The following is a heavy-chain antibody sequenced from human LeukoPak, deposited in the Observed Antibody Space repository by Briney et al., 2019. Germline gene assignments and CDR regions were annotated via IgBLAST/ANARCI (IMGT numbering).Heavy chain of an antibody. V-gene: IGHV3-64*01. J-gene: IGHJ6*02. CDR3: ARAADYYGSGSYYNAVYYYGMDV. CDR1: GFTFSSYA. Sequence: GGSLRLSCAASGFTFSSYAMHWVRQAPGKGLEYVSAISSNGGSTYYENSVKGRFTISRDNSKNTLYLQMGSLRAEDMAVYYCARAADYYGSGSYYNAVYYYGMDVWGQGTTVTVSS. D-gene: IGHD3-10*01. CDR2: ISSNGGST.